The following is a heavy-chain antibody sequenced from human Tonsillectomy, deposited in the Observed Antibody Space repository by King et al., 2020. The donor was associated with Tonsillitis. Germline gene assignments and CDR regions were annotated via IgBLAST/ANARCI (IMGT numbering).Heavy chain of an antibody. Sequence: VQLVESAGDLVQPGGSLRVSCAASGFTFSSYAMSWVRQAPGKGLEWVSAISGSGGSTYYADSVKGRFTISRENSKNTLYLQMNSLRAEDTVVYDCAKGSIISGSSGLDYWGQGTLVTVSS. J-gene: IGHJ4*02. D-gene: IGHD6-6*01. CDR2: ISGSGGST. CDR3: AKGSIISGSSGLDY. CDR1: GFTFSSYA. V-gene: IGHV3-23*04.